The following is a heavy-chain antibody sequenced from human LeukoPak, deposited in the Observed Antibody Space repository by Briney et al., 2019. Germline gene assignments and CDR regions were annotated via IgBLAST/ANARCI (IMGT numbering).Heavy chain of an antibody. CDR2: INHSGST. Sequence: SETLSLTCAVYGGSFSGYYWSWIRQPPGKGLERIGEINHSGSTNYNPSLKSRVTISVDTSKNQFSLKLSSVTAADTAVYYCAIHIVVVPAAKKKNWFDPWGQGTLVTVSS. CDR3: AIHIVVVPAAKKKNWFDP. CDR1: GGSFSGYY. D-gene: IGHD2-2*01. J-gene: IGHJ5*02. V-gene: IGHV4-34*01.